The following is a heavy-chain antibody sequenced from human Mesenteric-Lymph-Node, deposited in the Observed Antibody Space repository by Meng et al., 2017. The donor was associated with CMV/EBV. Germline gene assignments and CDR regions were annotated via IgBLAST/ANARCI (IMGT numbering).Heavy chain of an antibody. CDR3: TREIVVVPAAEGDYYYYGMDV. D-gene: IGHD2-2*01. J-gene: IGHJ6*02. Sequence: GESLKISCTASGFTFGDYAMSWVRQAPGKGLEWVGFIRSKAYGGTTEYAASMKGRFTISRDDSKSIAYLQMNSLKTEDTAVYYCTREIVVVPAAEGDYYYYGMDVWGQGTTVTVSS. CDR1: GFTFGDYA. V-gene: IGHV3-49*04. CDR2: IRSKAYGGTT.